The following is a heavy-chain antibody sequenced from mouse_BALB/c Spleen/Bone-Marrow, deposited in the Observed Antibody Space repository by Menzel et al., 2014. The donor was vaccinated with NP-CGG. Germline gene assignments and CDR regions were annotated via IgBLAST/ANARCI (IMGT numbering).Heavy chain of an antibody. Sequence: EVNLVESGGGLVKPGGSLKLSCAASGFTFSDYYMYWVRQTPEKSLEWVATISDGGSYTDYPGSVKGRFTVSRDNARNNLYLQMSSLKSEDTAMYFCARTYRPFALDYWGQGTSVTVSS. J-gene: IGHJ4*01. D-gene: IGHD2-14*01. CDR2: ISDGGSYT. CDR3: ARTYRPFALDY. V-gene: IGHV5-4*02. CDR1: GFTFSDYY.